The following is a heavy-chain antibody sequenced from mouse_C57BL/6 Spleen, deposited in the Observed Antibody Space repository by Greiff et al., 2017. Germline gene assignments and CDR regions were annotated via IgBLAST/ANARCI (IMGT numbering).Heavy chain of an antibody. CDR1: GFSLTSYG. CDR2: IWSGGST. J-gene: IGHJ2*01. D-gene: IGHD2-5*01. CDR3: ARRRYSNYFDY. V-gene: IGHV2-2*01. Sequence: QVQLQQSGPGLVQPSQSLSITCTVSGFSLTSYGVHWVRQSPGKGLEWLGVIWSGGSTDYNAAFISRMSISKDNSKSQFFFKMNGLQAYDTAIYDSARRRYSNYFDYWGQGTTLTVSS.